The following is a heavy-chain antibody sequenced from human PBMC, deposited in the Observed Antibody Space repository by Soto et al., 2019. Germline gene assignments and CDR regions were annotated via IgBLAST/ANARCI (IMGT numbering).Heavy chain of an antibody. CDR3: ARAYSSGWTVKWFDP. CDR2: ISAYNGNT. V-gene: IGHV1-18*01. CDR1: GYTFTSYG. D-gene: IGHD6-19*01. Sequence: GASVKVSCKASGYTFTSYGISWVRQAPGQGLEWMGWISAYNGNTNYAQKLQGRVTMTTDTSTSTAYMELRSLRSDDTAVYYCARAYSSGWTVKWFDPWGQGTLVTVSS. J-gene: IGHJ5*02.